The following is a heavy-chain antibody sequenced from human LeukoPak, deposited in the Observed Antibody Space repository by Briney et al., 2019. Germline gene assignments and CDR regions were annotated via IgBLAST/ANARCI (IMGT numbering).Heavy chain of an antibody. CDR2: ISSSGSTI. V-gene: IGHV3-11*01. D-gene: IGHD3-3*01. Sequence: GGSLRLSCAASGFTFSDYYMSWIRQAPGKGLEWVSYISSSGSTICYADSVKGRFTISRDNAKNSLYLQMNSLRAEDTAVYYCARDPTYYDFWSGYYRGLGAFDIWGQGTMVTVSS. CDR1: GFTFSDYY. J-gene: IGHJ3*02. CDR3: ARDPTYYDFWSGYYRGLGAFDI.